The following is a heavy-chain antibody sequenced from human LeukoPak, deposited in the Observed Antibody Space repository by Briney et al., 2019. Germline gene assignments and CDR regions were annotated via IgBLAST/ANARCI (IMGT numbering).Heavy chain of an antibody. J-gene: IGHJ2*01. CDR1: GGAISSSSHY. V-gene: IGHV4-39*01. CDR2: IYHSGST. CDR3: AGNTTVTDWYFDL. D-gene: IGHD4-17*01. Sequence: PSETLSLTCIVSGGAISSSSHYWGWIRQPPGKGLEWIGSIYHSGSTVYNPSLKSRVAISVDTSRNQFSLKLNSVTASDTAVYHCAGNTTVTDWYFDLWGRGTLVTVSS.